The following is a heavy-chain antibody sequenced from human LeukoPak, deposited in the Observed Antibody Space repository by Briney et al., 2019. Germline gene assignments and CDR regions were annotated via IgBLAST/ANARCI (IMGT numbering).Heavy chain of an antibody. CDR1: SGSISNYY. V-gene: IGHV4-59*01. CDR3: ARAIYYYYYMDV. Sequence: SETLSLTCTVSSGSISNYYWSWIRQPPGKGLEWIGYIYYSGSTNYNPSLKSRVTISVDTSKNQFSLKLSSVTAADTAVYYCARAIYYYYYMDVWGQGTTVTVSS. CDR2: IYYSGST. J-gene: IGHJ6*03.